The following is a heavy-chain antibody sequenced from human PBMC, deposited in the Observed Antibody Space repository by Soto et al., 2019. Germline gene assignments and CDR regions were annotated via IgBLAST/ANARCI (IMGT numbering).Heavy chain of an antibody. V-gene: IGHV3-33*01. D-gene: IGHD4-17*01. Sequence: PGGSLRLSCAASGFTFSSYGMHWIRQAPGKGLEWVAVIWYDGSNKYYADSVKGRFTISRDNSKNTLYLQMNSLRAEDTAVYYCARDQRAATVVTPAIDYWGQGTLVTVSS. CDR2: IWYDGSNK. CDR3: ARDQRAATVVTPAIDY. CDR1: GFTFSSYG. J-gene: IGHJ4*02.